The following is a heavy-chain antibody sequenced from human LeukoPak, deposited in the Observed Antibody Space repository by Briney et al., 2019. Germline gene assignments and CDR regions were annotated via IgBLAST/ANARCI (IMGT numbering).Heavy chain of an antibody. D-gene: IGHD6-19*01. CDR2: IYHSGST. CDR3: ARDIAVAGMGY. V-gene: IGHV4-38-2*02. J-gene: IGHJ4*02. Sequence: PSETLSLTCTVSGYSLSSGYYWGWIRQPPGKGLEWIGSIYHSGSTYYNPSLKSRVTISVDTSKNQFSLKLSSVTAADTAVYYCARDIAVAGMGYWGQGTLVTVSS. CDR1: GYSLSSGYY.